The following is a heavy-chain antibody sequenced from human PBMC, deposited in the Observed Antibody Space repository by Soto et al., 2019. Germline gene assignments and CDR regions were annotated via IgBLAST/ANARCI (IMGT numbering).Heavy chain of an antibody. CDR3: AGGSGWISDT. J-gene: IGHJ5*02. CDR2: IKDDGGDE. CDR1: GFTFSPYW. Sequence: EVQLVESGGGLVQPGGSLRPSCAASGFTFSPYWMSWVRQAPGKGLEWVAIIKDDGGDEHYLEAVRGRFTISRDNAKKSLYLAMDSLRVEDTAVYYCAGGSGWISDTWGQGTLVTVSS. V-gene: IGHV3-7*05. D-gene: IGHD6-19*01.